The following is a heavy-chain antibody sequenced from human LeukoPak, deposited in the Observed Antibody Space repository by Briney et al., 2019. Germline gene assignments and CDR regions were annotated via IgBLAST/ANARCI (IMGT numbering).Heavy chain of an antibody. CDR1: RVTSDDYI. CDR3: AKDGSGGVATIAGYYMDV. V-gene: IGHV3-43*01. CDR2: ISWDGGSK. D-gene: IGHD5-12*01. J-gene: IGHJ6*03. Sequence: PGGSLRLSCADSRVTSDDYILHWVRPALRKGLEWVSHISWDGGSKYYADSVKGRFTFSRDNCKNSLYLQMNSLRAEDTALYYCAKDGSGGVATIAGYYMDVWGKGTTVTVSS.